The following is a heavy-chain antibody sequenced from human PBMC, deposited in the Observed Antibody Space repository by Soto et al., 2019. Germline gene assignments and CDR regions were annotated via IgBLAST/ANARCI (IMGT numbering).Heavy chain of an antibody. CDR3: TTDGRYCSSTSCYGFDY. CDR1: GFTFSNAW. D-gene: IGHD2-2*01. J-gene: IGHJ4*02. CDR2: IKSKTDGGTT. V-gene: IGHV3-15*01. Sequence: GGSLRLSCAASGFTFSNAWMSWVRQAPGKGLEWVGRIKSKTDGGTTDYAAPVKGRFTIPRDDSKNTLYLQMNSLKTEDTAVYYCTTDGRYCSSTSCYGFDYWGQGTLVTVSS.